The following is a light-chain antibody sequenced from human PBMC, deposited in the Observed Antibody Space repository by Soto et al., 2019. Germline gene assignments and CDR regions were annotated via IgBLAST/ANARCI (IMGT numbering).Light chain of an antibody. J-gene: IGKJ1*01. CDR2: TAS. CDR3: QQSDSDPWT. CDR1: QSISSY. Sequence: DIQMTQSPSSLSASVGDRVIITCRTSQSISSYLNWYQQKPGKVPKLLIYTASSLQSGVPSRFSGSGSGTAFTLTISSLQPEDFATYYCQQSDSDPWTFGQGTKVEIK. V-gene: IGKV1-39*01.